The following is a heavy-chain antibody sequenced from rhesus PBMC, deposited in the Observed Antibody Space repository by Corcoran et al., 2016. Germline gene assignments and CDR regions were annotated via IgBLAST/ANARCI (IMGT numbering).Heavy chain of an antibody. Sequence: QVQLQESGPGLVKPSETLSLTCAVSGGSISDDYYWSWIRQPPGKGLEWIGYIYGRWGGTNDNPSLKNRVTISIDTSKNQFSLKLSSVTAADTAVYYCARGGYSQRNWGQGVLVTVSS. CDR3: ARGGYSQRN. CDR1: GGSISDDYY. V-gene: IGHV4-106*01. D-gene: IGHD1-44*02. J-gene: IGHJ4*01. CDR2: IYGRWGGT.